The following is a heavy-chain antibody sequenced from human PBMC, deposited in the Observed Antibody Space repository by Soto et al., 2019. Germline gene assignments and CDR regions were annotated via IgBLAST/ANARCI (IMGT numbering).Heavy chain of an antibody. D-gene: IGHD1-26*01. CDR1: GFIFSSYG. V-gene: IGHV3-33*01. CDR2: IWYDGSNT. Sequence: GGSLRLSCAASGFIFSSYGMHWVRQAPGKGLEWVAVIWYDGSNTYYADPVKGRFTISRDNSKNTLFLQMNSLRDEDAAVYYCASSAAWGRGTLVTVSS. J-gene: IGHJ5*02. CDR3: ASSAA.